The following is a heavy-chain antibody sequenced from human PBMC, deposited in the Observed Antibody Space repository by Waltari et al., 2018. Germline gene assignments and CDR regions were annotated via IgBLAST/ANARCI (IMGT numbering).Heavy chain of an antibody. V-gene: IGHV4-34*01. J-gene: IGHJ4*02. Sequence: QVQLQQWGAGLLKPSETLSLTCAVYGGSFSGSYWSWIRQPPGKGLEWIGEINHSGSTNYNPSLKSRVTISVDTSKNQFSLKLSSVTAADTAVYYWARADPGIAARPGYFDYWGQGTLVTVSS. D-gene: IGHD6-6*01. CDR2: INHSGST. CDR3: ARADPGIAARPGYFDY. CDR1: GGSFSGSY.